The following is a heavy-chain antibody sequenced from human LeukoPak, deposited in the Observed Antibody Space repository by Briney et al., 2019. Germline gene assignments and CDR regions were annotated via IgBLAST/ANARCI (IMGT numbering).Heavy chain of an antibody. V-gene: IGHV1-2*02. CDR1: GYTFSDYY. J-gene: IGHJ4*02. CDR3: ARDPYYSDAGGFTLDF. Sequence: GASVKVSCKASGYTFSDYYIHWLRQAPGQGLEWMGWVTPQSGGTKLTQSFQDRVTLTTDTSTSTAYMELARLTSDDTAVFFCARDPYYSDAGGFTLDFWGQGTLVTVSS. CDR2: VTPQSGGT. D-gene: IGHD3-22*01.